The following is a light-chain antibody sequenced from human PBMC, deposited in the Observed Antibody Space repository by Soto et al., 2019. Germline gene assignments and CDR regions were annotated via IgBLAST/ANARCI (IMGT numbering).Light chain of an antibody. CDR3: QQYYTTLT. Sequence: DIVMTQSPDSLAVSLGERATINCKSSQSVLYSSDNKNYLPWYQQKPGQPPKLLIYWASTRDSGVPDRFSGSGSGADFTLTISSLQAEDVAVYYCQQYYTTLTFGGGTRVEIK. V-gene: IGKV4-1*01. CDR1: QSVLYSSDNKNY. CDR2: WAS. J-gene: IGKJ4*01.